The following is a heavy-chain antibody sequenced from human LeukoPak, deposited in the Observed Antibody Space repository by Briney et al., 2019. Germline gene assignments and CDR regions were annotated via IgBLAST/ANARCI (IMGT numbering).Heavy chain of an antibody. Sequence: GGSLRLSCVVSGITLSSYAMSWVRQAPGKGLEWVSAISGSGGSTYYADSVKGRFTISRDNSKYTLYLQMNSLRAEDTAVYYCAKDQRITMVRGVICDYWGQGTLVTVSS. J-gene: IGHJ4*02. V-gene: IGHV3-23*01. CDR2: ISGSGGST. D-gene: IGHD3-10*01. CDR1: GITLSSYA. CDR3: AKDQRITMVRGVICDY.